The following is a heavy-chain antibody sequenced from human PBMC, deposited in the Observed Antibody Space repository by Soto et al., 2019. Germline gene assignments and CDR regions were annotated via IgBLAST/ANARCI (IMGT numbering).Heavy chain of an antibody. V-gene: IGHV3-74*01. CDR1: GFPFSTYW. J-gene: IGHJ6*02. CDR2: INNDGSTT. Sequence: GGSLRLSCAASGFPFSTYWMHWVRQAPGKGPVWVSRINNDGSTTRYADSVKGRFTISRDNAKNTLYLQMNSLRAEDTAVYYCASKGIYYHGLDVWGQGTTVTVSS. CDR3: ASKGIYYHGLDV. D-gene: IGHD2-21*01.